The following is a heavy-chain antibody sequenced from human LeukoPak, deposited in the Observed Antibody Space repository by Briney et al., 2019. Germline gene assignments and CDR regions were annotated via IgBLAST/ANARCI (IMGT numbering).Heavy chain of an antibody. J-gene: IGHJ4*02. D-gene: IGHD6-13*01. CDR1: GFTFSSYA. V-gene: IGHV3-30*04. Sequence: AGGSLRLSCAASGFTFSSYAMHWVRQAPGKGLEWVALISYDGSGKYYADSVKGRFTISRDNSKNTLYVQMNSLRAEDTAVYYCARGSYSSSWKTFDYWGQGTPVTVSS. CDR3: ARGSYSSSWKTFDY. CDR2: ISYDGSGK.